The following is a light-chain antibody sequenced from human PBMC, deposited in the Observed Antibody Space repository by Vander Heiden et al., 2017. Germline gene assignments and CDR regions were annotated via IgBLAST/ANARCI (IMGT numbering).Light chain of an antibody. CDR3: LLYDGGAKPVV. CDR2: SNS. J-gene: IGLJ2*01. Sequence: QPVVTQEPSLTVSPGGTVTLTCASSTGAVTSGYYQNWCQQKPGQAPRVLIYSNSNKHTWTPARFSGSLFGGKAALTLASVQPEDEAEYYCLLYDGGAKPVVFGGGTKLTVL. CDR1: TGAVTSGYY. V-gene: IGLV7-43*01.